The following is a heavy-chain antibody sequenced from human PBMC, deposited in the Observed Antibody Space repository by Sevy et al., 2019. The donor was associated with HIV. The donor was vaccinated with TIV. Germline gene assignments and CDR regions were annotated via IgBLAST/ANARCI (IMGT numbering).Heavy chain of an antibody. Sequence: GGSLRLSCAASGFTVSSNYMSWVRQAPGKGLEWVSVIYSGGSTYYADSLKGRFTISRDNSKNTLYFQMNSLRAEDTAVYYCARVQVRGEGGYYYYGMDVWGQGTTVTVSS. CDR3: ARVQVRGEGGYYYYGMDV. CDR2: IYSGGST. CDR1: GFTVSSNY. J-gene: IGHJ6*02. V-gene: IGHV3-53*01. D-gene: IGHD3-10*01.